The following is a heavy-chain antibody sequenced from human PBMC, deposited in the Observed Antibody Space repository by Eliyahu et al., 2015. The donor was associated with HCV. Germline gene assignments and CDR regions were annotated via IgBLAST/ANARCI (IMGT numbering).Heavy chain of an antibody. J-gene: IGHJ6*02. CDR2: ISSTSTTI. CDR1: GFXFNTYS. V-gene: IGHV3-48*02. D-gene: IGHD4-11*01. CDR3: ARDHWTTAATSLDV. Sequence: EVQLVESGGGLVQPGGSLXLSXAAXGFXFNTYSMNWVRQAPGKGLEWVAYISSTSTTIYYANSVKGRFTISRDNAKNSLYLQMNRLREEDTAVYYCARDHWTTAATSLDVWGQGTTVTVSS.